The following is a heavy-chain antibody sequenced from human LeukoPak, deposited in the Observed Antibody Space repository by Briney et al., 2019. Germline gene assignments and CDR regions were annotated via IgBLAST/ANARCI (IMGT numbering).Heavy chain of an antibody. CDR3: AKLWSRFYETGEYDS. J-gene: IGHJ4*02. V-gene: IGHV3-23*01. CDR1: GFTFSSYA. Sequence: GRSLRLSCAASGFTFSSYAMHWVRQAPGRGLEWVSYISSNGNSAYYSDSVKGRFTISRDSSRSTLYLQMNSLRAEDTAIYYCAKLWSRFYETGEYDSWGQGILVTVSS. CDR2: ISSNGNSA. D-gene: IGHD7-27*01.